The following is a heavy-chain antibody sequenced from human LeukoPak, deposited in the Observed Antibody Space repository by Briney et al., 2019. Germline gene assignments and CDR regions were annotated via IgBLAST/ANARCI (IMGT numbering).Heavy chain of an antibody. Sequence: GGSLRLSCAASGFTFSSYAMSWVRQAPGKGLEWVSAISGSGGSTYYADSVKGRFTISRDNSKNTLYLQMNSLRAEDTAVYYCAKDEGYYDSSGAIDYWGQGTLVTVSS. V-gene: IGHV3-23*01. CDR3: AKDEGYYDSSGAIDY. J-gene: IGHJ4*02. CDR1: GFTFSSYA. CDR2: ISGSGGST. D-gene: IGHD3-22*01.